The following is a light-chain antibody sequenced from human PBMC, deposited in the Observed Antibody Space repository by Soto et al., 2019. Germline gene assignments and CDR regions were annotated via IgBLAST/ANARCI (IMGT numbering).Light chain of an antibody. J-gene: IGKJ3*01. CDR3: QQTYNSLFT. CDR2: AAS. V-gene: IGKV1-39*01. Sequence: DIQMTQSPSSLSASVGDRVTITCRASQSISTYLNLYQLKQGKAPKLLIYAASSLQSGVPSRFSGSGSGTDFTLTISSLQPEDFATYCCQQTYNSLFTFGPGTKVDIK. CDR1: QSISTY.